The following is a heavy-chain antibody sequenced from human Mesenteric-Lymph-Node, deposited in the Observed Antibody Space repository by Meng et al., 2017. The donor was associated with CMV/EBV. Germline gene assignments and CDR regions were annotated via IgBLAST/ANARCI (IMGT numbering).Heavy chain of an antibody. CDR2: IHYSGSP. V-gene: IGHV4-30-4*08. D-gene: IGHD2-2*02. Sequence: LRLSCSVSGGSLSSGDYSWSWIRQPPGTGLEWIGYIHYSGSPYYNRSLKSRVTISRDTSKNQFSLKLSSVTAADTAVYYCARLRGSLYCSSSSCYKDWFDPWGQGTLVTVSS. J-gene: IGHJ5*02. CDR1: GGSLSSGDYS. CDR3: ARLRGSLYCSSSSCYKDWFDP.